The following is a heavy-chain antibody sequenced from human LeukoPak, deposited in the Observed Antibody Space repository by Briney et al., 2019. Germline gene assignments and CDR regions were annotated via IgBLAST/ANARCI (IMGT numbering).Heavy chain of an antibody. CDR1: GGSISNYY. D-gene: IGHD1-26*01. V-gene: IGHV4-59*12. CDR3: ARDVGYFDY. CDR2: IYYSGAT. Sequence: SETLSLTCTVSGGSISNYYWSWIRQPPGKGLEWIGHIYYSGATKYNPSLKSRITISVDTSKNQFPLKLSSVTAADTAVYYCARDVGYFDYWGQGTLVTVSS. J-gene: IGHJ4*02.